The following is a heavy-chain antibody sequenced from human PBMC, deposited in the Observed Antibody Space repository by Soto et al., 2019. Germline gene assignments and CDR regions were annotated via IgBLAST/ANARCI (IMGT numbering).Heavy chain of an antibody. CDR2: IYHSGST. J-gene: IGHJ4*02. D-gene: IGHD6-19*01. V-gene: IGHV4-31*03. CDR3: ARFNSRSGTEYFDY. CDR1: GGSITSGGIY. Sequence: QVKLQESGPGLVQPAQTLSLSCTVSGGSITSGGIYWSWLRQHPRQGLEWIGYIYHSGSTTYNPSRTSRVTISVDTSKIQFPLTVTSLTVADTAVYHCARFNSRSGTEYFDYWGQGTLVTVSS.